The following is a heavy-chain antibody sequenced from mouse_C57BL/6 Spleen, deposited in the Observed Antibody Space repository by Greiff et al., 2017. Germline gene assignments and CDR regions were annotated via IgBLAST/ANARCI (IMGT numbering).Heavy chain of an antibody. J-gene: IGHJ2*01. V-gene: IGHV1-54*01. CDR1: GYAFTNYL. CDR2: INPGSGGT. D-gene: IGHD4-1*01. CDR3: ARSWFRANWDVDY. Sequence: VMLVESGAELVRPGTSVKVSCKASGYAFTNYLIEWVKQRPGQGLEWIGVINPGSGGTNYNEKFKGKATLTADKSSSTAYMQLSSLTSEDSAVYFCARSWFRANWDVDYWGQGTTLTVSS.